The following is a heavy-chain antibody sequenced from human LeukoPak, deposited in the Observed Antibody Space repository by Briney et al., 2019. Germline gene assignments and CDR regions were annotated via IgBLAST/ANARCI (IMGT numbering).Heavy chain of an antibody. CDR1: GYTFTNYY. V-gene: IGHV1-46*01. CDR2: INPSDGGT. Sequence: ASVKVSCKASGYTFTNYYMHWVRQAPGQGLEWMAIINPSDGGTHYAQQFQGRVTVTRDTSTSTVYLELNSLRSEDTAVYYCARDSSGWSVDYWGQGTLVTVSS. CDR3: ARDSSGWSVDY. J-gene: IGHJ4*02. D-gene: IGHD6-19*01.